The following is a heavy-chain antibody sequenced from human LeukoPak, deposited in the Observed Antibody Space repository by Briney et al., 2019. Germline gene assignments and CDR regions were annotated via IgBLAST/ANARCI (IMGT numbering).Heavy chain of an antibody. V-gene: IGHV1-2*02. D-gene: IGHD3-22*01. CDR3: ARDTYYYDSSGYYPYGMDV. J-gene: IGHJ6*02. CDR1: GYTFTGYY. Sequence: ASVTVSCKASGYTFTGYYMHWVRQAPGQGLEWMGWINPNSGGTNYAQKLQGRVTMTTDTSTSTAYMELRSLRSDDTAVYYCARDTYYYDSSGYYPYGMDVWGQGTTVTVSS. CDR2: INPNSGGT.